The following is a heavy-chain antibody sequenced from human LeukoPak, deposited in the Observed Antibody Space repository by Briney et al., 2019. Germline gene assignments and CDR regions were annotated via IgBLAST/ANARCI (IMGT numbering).Heavy chain of an antibody. Sequence: SVKVSCKASGGTFSSYAISWVRQAPGQGLEWMGRIIPIFGIANYAQKFQGRVTITADKSTSTAYMELSSLRSEDTAVYYCASHLQAYYYDSSGSLAHWGQGTLVTVSS. J-gene: IGHJ4*02. CDR3: ASHLQAYYYDSSGSLAH. D-gene: IGHD3-22*01. CDR2: IIPIFGIA. V-gene: IGHV1-69*04. CDR1: GGTFSSYA.